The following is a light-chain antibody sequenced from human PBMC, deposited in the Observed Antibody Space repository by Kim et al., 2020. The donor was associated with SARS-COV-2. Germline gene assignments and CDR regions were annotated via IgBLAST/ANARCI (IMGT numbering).Light chain of an antibody. Sequence: AALSAYVEDRVTRHCRARQSISSWLAWYQQKPGKAPKLLIYKASSLESGVPSRFSGSGSGTEFTLTISSLQPDEFTTYYCQRAGTFGQGTKVDIK. V-gene: IGKV1-5*03. CDR1: QSISSW. J-gene: IGKJ1*01. CDR2: KAS. CDR3: QRAGT.